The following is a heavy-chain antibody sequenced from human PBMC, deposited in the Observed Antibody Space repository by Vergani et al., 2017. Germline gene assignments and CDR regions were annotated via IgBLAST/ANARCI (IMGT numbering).Heavy chain of an antibody. CDR3: ARDLTGNPDFDY. J-gene: IGHJ4*02. CDR1: GFTFSSNY. CDR2: IYSGGST. Sequence: VQLVESGGGLVKPGGSLRLSCAASGFTFSSNYMSWVRQAPGKGLEWVSVIYSGGSTYYADSVKGRFTISRDNSKNTLYLQMNSLRAEDTAVYYCARDLTGNPDFDYWGQGTLVTVSS. D-gene: IGHD1-20*01. V-gene: IGHV3-66*02.